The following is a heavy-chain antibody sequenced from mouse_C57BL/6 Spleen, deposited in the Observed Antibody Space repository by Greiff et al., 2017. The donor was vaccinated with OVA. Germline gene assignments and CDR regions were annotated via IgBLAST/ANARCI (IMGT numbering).Heavy chain of an antibody. J-gene: IGHJ2*01. V-gene: IGHV1-69*01. CDR2: IDPSDSYT. Sequence: QVQLQQPGAELVMPGASVKLSCKASGYTFTSYWMHWVKQRPGQGLEWIGEIDPSDSYTKYNQKFKGKSTLTVDKSSSTAYMQLSSLTSEDSAVYYCARRGVYDGYYVPFDYWGQGTTLTVSS. CDR3: ARRGVYDGYYVPFDY. D-gene: IGHD2-3*01. CDR1: GYTFTSYW.